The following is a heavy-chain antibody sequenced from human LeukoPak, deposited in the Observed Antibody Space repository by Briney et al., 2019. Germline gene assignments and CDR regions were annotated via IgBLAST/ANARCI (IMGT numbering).Heavy chain of an antibody. CDR1: GFTFDDYG. Sequence: PGGSLRLSCAASGFTFDDYGMHWVRQAPGKGLEGVSGISGNSGSIHFADSVKGRFTLSRDNAKNSLYLQMRSLRVEDTAFYYCAKGDRAADGYFDSWGQGTLVTVSS. D-gene: IGHD6-25*01. J-gene: IGHJ4*02. CDR3: AKGDRAADGYFDS. V-gene: IGHV3-9*01. CDR2: ISGNSGSI.